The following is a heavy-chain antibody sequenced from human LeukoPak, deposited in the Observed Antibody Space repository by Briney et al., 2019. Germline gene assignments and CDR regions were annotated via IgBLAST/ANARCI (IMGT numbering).Heavy chain of an antibody. CDR2: INPNSGGT. CDR1: GYTFTGYY. J-gene: IGHJ5*02. Sequence: GASVKVSCKASGYTFTGYYMHWVRQAPGQGLEWMGWINPNSGGTNYAQKFQGWVTMTRDTSISTAYMELSRLRSDDTAVYYCARDGSHTSYGWFDPWGQGTLVTVSS. D-gene: IGHD1-26*01. V-gene: IGHV1-2*04. CDR3: ARDGSHTSYGWFDP.